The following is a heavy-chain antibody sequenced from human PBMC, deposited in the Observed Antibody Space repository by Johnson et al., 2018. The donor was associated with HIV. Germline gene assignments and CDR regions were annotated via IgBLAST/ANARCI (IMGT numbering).Heavy chain of an antibody. D-gene: IGHD6-13*01. CDR2: ISTSGSTI. CDR1: GFIFSDYY. V-gene: IGHV3-11*01. J-gene: IGHJ3*02. Sequence: QVQLVESGGGLVQPGGSLRLSCAASGFIFSDYYMSWIRQAPGKGLEWVSYISTSGSTIYAADSVQGRFTIPRDNSKNTLYLKMHSLTAEDTAVYYCARADSSSSPWMGLDIWGQGTMVTVSS. CDR3: ARADSSSSPWMGLDI.